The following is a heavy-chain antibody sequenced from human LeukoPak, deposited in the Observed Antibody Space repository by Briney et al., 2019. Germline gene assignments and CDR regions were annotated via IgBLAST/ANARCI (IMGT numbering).Heavy chain of an antibody. D-gene: IGHD4-17*01. J-gene: IGHJ3*02. V-gene: IGHV5-51*01. CDR2: IYLGDSDT. CDR3: ASRMTTVTTWAFDI. CDR1: GYSFTGYW. Sequence: GESLQISCKGSGYSFTGYWIGWVRQMPGKGLEWMGIIYLGDSDTRYSPSFQGQVTISADKSITTAYLQWSSLKASDTAMYYCASRMTTVTTWAFDIWGQGTMVTVSS.